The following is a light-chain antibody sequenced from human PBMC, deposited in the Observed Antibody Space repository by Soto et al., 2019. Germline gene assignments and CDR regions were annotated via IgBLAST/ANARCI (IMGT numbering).Light chain of an antibody. V-gene: IGLV2-14*01. J-gene: IGLJ2*01. CDR1: SSDVGGYNY. Sequence: QSVLTQPASVSGSPGQSITISCTGTSSDVGGYNYVSWYQQHPGKAPKLMIYDVSNRASGVSNRFSGSKSGNTASLTISGLQDEDEADYYCSSYTSSILFGGGTKLTVL. CDR2: DVS. CDR3: SSYTSSIL.